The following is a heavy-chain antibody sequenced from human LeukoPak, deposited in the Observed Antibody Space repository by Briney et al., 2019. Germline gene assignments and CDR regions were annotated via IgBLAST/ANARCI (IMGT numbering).Heavy chain of an antibody. CDR1: GGSISSYY. CDR2: IYYSGST. D-gene: IGHD3-22*01. V-gene: IGHV4-59*01. J-gene: IGHJ4*02. CDR3: AREKGSYYDSSGYYYYFDY. Sequence: SETLSLTCTVSGGSISSYYWSWIRQPPGKGLEWIGYIYYSGSTNYNPSLKSRVTISVDTSKNQFSLKLSSVTAADTAVYYCAREKGSYYDSSGYYYYFDYWGQGTLVTVSS.